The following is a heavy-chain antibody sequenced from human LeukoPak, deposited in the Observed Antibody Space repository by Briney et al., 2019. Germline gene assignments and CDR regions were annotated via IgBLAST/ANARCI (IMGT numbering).Heavy chain of an antibody. D-gene: IGHD3-3*01. Sequence: ASVKVSCKASGYTFTGYYMRWVRQAPGQGLEWMGWINPNSGDTNYAQKFQGRVTMTRDTSISTAYMELSRLRSDDTAVYYCARSTRFITIFSYGMDVWGQGTTVTVSS. V-gene: IGHV1-2*02. CDR2: INPNSGDT. CDR1: GYTFTGYY. J-gene: IGHJ6*02. CDR3: ARSTRFITIFSYGMDV.